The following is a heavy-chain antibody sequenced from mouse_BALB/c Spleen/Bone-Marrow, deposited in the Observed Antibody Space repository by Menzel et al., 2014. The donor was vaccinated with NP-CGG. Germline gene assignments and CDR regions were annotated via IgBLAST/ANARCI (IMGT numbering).Heavy chain of an antibody. CDR3: ARGGNFDY. Sequence: VQLQQSGAELARPGASVKMSCRASGYTFTSYTMHWVKQRPGQGLEWIGYINPSSGYTNYTQKFKDKATLTADKSSSTAYMQLSSLTSEDSAVYYCARGGNFDYWGQGTTLTVSS. CDR2: INPSSGYT. CDR1: GYTFTSYT. J-gene: IGHJ2*01. D-gene: IGHD1-1*01. V-gene: IGHV1-4*01.